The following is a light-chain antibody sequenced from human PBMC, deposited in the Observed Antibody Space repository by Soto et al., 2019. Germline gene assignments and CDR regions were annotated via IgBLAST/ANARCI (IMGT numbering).Light chain of an antibody. V-gene: IGKV3-20*01. CDR1: QSVSSSD. CDR2: GAS. Sequence: EILLTQSPGTPSVSPGQRATLSCRARQSVSSSDLAWSQQKPSQAPMLLIYGASSRATGIPDRFSGSGSGTVFTLTISRLEPEDFAVYYCQQYGSSPPFTFGPGTKVDIK. J-gene: IGKJ3*01. CDR3: QQYGSSPPFT.